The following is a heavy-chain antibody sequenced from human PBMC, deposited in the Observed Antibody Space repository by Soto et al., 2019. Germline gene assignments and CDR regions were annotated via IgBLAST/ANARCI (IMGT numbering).Heavy chain of an antibody. V-gene: IGHV4-61*08. D-gene: IGHD3-16*01. CDR1: GDSVSSGDYY. J-gene: IGHJ5*02. CDR2: VYFSGST. Sequence: SETLSLTCSVSGDSVSSGDYYWSWIRQPPGKGLEWIGHVYFSGSTNYIPSLKSRLTMSVDTAKNQFSLKLNSVTAADTAVYYCARMPVHTYMIYWSDHWGQGTQVTVSS. CDR3: ARMPVHTYMIYWSDH.